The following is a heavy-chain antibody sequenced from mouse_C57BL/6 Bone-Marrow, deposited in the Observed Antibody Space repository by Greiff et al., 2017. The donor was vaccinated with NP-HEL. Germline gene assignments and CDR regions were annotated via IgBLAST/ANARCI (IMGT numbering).Heavy chain of an antibody. D-gene: IGHD2-2*01. CDR2: ISDGGSYT. J-gene: IGHJ1*03. Sequence: EVKLVESGGGLVKPGGSLKLSCAASGFTFSSYAMSWVRQTPGKRLEWVATISDGGSYTYYPHNVKGRFTISRDNAKNNLYLQMSHLKSEDTAMYYCARDKGYPWYFDVWGTGTTVTVSA. CDR1: GFTFSSYA. CDR3: ARDKGYPWYFDV. V-gene: IGHV5-4*01.